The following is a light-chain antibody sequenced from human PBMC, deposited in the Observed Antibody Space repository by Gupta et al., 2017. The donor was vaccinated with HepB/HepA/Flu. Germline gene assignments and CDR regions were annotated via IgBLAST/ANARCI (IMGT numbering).Light chain of an antibody. CDR3: QQYNSSPFT. CDR2: KAS. Sequence: DIQMTQSPSTLSASVGDRVTITCRASQSISSWLAWYQQKPGKAPKLLIYKASSLESEVPSRFSGSGSGTEFTLTISSLQPDDFATYYCQQYNSSPFTFGHGTKVDIK. CDR1: QSISSW. J-gene: IGKJ3*01. V-gene: IGKV1-5*03.